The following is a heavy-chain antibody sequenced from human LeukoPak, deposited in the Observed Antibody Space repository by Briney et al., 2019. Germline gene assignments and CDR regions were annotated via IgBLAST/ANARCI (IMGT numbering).Heavy chain of an antibody. J-gene: IGHJ5*02. CDR1: GFTFSSYS. CDR2: IKQDGSEE. V-gene: IGHV3-7*01. CDR3: ARDQSPHLVITVTSVGWFDP. D-gene: IGHD4-17*01. Sequence: PGGSLRLSCTASGFTFSSYSLNWVRQAPGKGLEWVANIKQDGSEEYSVKGRFTISRDNAKNSLYLQMNSLRAEDTAVYYCARDQSPHLVITVTSVGWFDPWGQGTLVTVSS.